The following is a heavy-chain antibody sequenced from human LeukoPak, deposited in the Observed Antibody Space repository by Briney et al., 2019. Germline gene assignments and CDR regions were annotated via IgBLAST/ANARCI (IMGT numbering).Heavy chain of an antibody. CDR3: ARDRGKYCSGGSCYAINWYFDL. D-gene: IGHD2-15*01. J-gene: IGHJ2*01. CDR1: GGSISSGDYY. V-gene: IGHV4-30-4*01. CDR2: IYYSGST. Sequence: SETLSLTCTVSGGSISSGDYYWSWIRQPPGKGLVWIGYIYYSGSTYYNPSLKSRVTISVDTSKNQFSLKLSSVTAADTAVYYCARDRGKYCSGGSCYAINWYFDLWGRGTLVTVSS.